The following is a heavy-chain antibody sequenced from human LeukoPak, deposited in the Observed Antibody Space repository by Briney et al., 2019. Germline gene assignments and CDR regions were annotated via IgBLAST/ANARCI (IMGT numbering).Heavy chain of an antibody. Sequence: SETLSLTCTVSGGSLRSYYWSWIRQPAAKGLEGIGRIYTSWSTNYNPSLKSRVTISVDTSNNQFSLKLSPVTAADTAVYYCARSKRSYYDSSGYEFDAFDIWGQGTMVTVSS. V-gene: IGHV4-4*07. D-gene: IGHD3-22*01. CDR1: GGSLRSYY. CDR2: IYTSWST. J-gene: IGHJ3*02. CDR3: ARSKRSYYDSSGYEFDAFDI.